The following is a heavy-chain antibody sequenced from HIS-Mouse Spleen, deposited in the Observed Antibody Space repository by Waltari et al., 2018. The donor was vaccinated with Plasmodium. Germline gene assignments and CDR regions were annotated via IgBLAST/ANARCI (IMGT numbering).Heavy chain of an antibody. V-gene: IGHV3-9*01. J-gene: IGHJ3*02. D-gene: IGHD6-6*01. CDR3: AKARGSSSAFDI. CDR1: GFTFDDYA. CDR2: ISWNMGII. Sequence: EVQLVESGGGLVQPGRSLRLSCAASGFTFDDYAMHWVRQAPGKGLEWVSGISWNMGIIGYAEAVKCRFTISRDNAKNSRYLKMNSLRAEDTALYYCAKARGSSSAFDIWGQGTMVTVSS.